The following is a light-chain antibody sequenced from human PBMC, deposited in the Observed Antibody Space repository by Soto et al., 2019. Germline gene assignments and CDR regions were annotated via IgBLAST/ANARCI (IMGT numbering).Light chain of an antibody. V-gene: IGLV2-14*01. J-gene: IGLJ1*01. CDR2: EVS. CDR1: SSDVGGYNY. Sequence: SALTQPASVSGSPGQSITISCTGASSDVGGYNYVSWYQQHPGKAPKLMIYEVSNRPSGVSSRFSGSKSGNTASLTISGLQSEDEADYYCSSYTDSRTYVFGTGTKVTAL. CDR3: SSYTDSRTYV.